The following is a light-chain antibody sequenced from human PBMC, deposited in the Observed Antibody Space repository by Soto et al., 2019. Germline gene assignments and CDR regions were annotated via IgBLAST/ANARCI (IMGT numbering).Light chain of an antibody. CDR1: QSTSDN. Sequence: EIVMTQSPATLSVSPGERATLSCRASQSTSDNLAWYQQKPGQAPRLLIYGASTRATGIPARFSGSGYGTEFTLTISSLQSEDLAVYYCHLYNNWPRGTFGQGTKLEIK. J-gene: IGKJ2*02. CDR2: GAS. CDR3: HLYNNWPRGT. V-gene: IGKV3-15*01.